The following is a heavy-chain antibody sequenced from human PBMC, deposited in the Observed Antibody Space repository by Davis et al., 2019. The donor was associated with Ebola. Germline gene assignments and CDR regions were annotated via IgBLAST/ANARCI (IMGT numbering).Heavy chain of an antibody. D-gene: IGHD3-10*01. Sequence: GGSLRLSCAASGFTFSSYGMPWVRQAPGKGLEWVAVIWYDGSNKYYADSVKGRLTISRDNSKNTLYLQMNSLRAEDMAVYYCARWGGYGSGSYDYYYYGMDVWGQGTTVTVSS. J-gene: IGHJ6*02. CDR1: GFTFSSYG. V-gene: IGHV3-33*08. CDR3: ARWGGYGSGSYDYYYYGMDV. CDR2: IWYDGSNK.